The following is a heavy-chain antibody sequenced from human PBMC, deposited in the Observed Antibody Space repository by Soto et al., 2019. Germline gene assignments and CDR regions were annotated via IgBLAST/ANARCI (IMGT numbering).Heavy chain of an antibody. CDR1: GGTFSSYG. D-gene: IGHD3-22*01. V-gene: IGHV1-69*13. J-gene: IGHJ4*02. Sequence: ASVKVSCKASGGTFSSYGISWVRQAPGQGLEWMGGTIPNFGTAHDALKFQGRVTISADESTSTAYMELSSLRYEDTAVYYCARIRSDSSSYYLDYWGPG. CDR2: TIPNFGTA. CDR3: ARIRSDSSSYYLDY.